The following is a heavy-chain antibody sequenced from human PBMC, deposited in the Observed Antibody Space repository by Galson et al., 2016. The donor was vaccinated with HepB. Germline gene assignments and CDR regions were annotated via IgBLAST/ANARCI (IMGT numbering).Heavy chain of an antibody. D-gene: IGHD6-13*01. J-gene: IGHJ4*02. V-gene: IGHV3-11*01. CDR1: GFTFSDYY. Sequence: SLRLSCAASGFTFSDYYMSWIRQAPGKGLEWVSYMSSDSSDNTIYYADSVKGRFTISRDNAKNSLYLQMDSLRAEDTAVYYCARIAAALDYWGQGTLVTVSS. CDR3: ARIAAALDY. CDR2: MSSDSSDNTI.